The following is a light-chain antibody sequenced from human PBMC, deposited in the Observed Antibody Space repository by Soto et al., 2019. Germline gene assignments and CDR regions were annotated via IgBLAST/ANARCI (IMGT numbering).Light chain of an antibody. CDR1: QSVRTS. CDR3: QQYNEWPRT. V-gene: IGKV3-15*01. CDR2: GAS. J-gene: IGKJ2*01. Sequence: ETVMTQSPATLSVSPGERVTLSCRASQSVRTSLVWYQQSPGQPPRLLIYGASDRVAGVPDRFSGSGSGTDFTLTIRGLQSEDCAVYYCQQYNEWPRTFGQGTKLEIK.